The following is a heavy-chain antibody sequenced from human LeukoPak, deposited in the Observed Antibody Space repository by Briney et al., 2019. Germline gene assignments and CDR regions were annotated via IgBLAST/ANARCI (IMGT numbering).Heavy chain of an antibody. D-gene: IGHD3-22*01. CDR2: ISNSGTDT. V-gene: IGHV3-11*03. CDR3: ARHYYDSRYPTSGYYMDV. CDR1: GFSFRDYY. Sequence: GGSLRLSCEGSGFSFRDYYMSWIRQTPGKGLERVSYISNSGTDTNYADSVKGRFTISRDNAKNSLYLQMNSLRAEDTALYYCARHYYDSRYPTSGYYMDVWGKGTTVTVSS. J-gene: IGHJ6*03.